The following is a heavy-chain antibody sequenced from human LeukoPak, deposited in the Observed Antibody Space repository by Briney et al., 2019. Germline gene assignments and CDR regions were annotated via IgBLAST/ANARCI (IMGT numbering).Heavy chain of an antibody. V-gene: IGHV3-48*03. CDR3: AELGITMIGGV. Sequence: GGSLRLSCAASGFTFSSYEMNWVRQAPGKGLEWVSYISSSGSTIYYADSVKGRFTISRDNAKNSLYLQMNSLRAEDTAVYYCAELGITMIGGVXGKGTXVTVSS. CDR2: ISSSGSTI. CDR1: GFTFSSYE. D-gene: IGHD3-10*02. J-gene: IGHJ6*03.